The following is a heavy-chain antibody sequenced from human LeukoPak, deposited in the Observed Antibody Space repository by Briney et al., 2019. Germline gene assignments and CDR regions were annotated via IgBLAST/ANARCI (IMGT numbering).Heavy chain of an antibody. CDR2: MNPNSGNT. Sequence: ASVKVSCKASGYTFTSYDINWVRQATGQGLEWMGWMNPNSGNTGYAQKFQGRVTMTRNTSISTAYMELSSLRSEDTAVYYCARGPIAVAGTIRDYWGQGTLVTVSS. CDR1: GYTFTSYD. V-gene: IGHV1-8*01. D-gene: IGHD6-19*01. CDR3: ARGPIAVAGTIRDY. J-gene: IGHJ4*02.